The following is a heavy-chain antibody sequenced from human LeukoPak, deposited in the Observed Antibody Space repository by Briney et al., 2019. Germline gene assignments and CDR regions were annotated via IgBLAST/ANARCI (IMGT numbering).Heavy chain of an antibody. D-gene: IGHD3/OR15-3a*01. V-gene: IGHV3-48*01. CDR1: GFSFSSYN. CDR3: ARALDSALDV. Sequence: GGSLRLSCVGSGFSFSSYNMNWVRQAPGKGLEWVSYISSSGSTVYYADSVRGRFTISRDNARNSLYLQMAGLTAEDTAVYYCARALDSALDVWGNGTSVTVSS. J-gene: IGHJ6*04. CDR2: ISSSGSTV.